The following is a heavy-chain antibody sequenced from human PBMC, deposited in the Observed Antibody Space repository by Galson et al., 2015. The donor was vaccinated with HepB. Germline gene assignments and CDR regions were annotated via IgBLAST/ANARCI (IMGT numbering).Heavy chain of an antibody. J-gene: IGHJ6*02. CDR2: ISSSSSTI. CDR1: GFTFSSYS. V-gene: IGHV3-48*02. D-gene: IGHD3-3*01. Sequence: SLRLSCAASGFTFSSYSMNWVRQAPGKGLEWVSYISSSSSTIYYADSVKGRFTISRDNAKNSLYLQMNSLRDEDTAVYYCARAPGETSGRTYYYYGMDVWGQGTTVTVSS. CDR3: ARAPGETSGRTYYYYGMDV.